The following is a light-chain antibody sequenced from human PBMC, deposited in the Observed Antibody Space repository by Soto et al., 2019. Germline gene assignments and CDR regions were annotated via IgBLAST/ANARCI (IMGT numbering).Light chain of an antibody. CDR1: SRDVGGYNY. J-gene: IGLJ1*01. V-gene: IGLV2-14*01. CDR2: DVR. Sequence: QSVLTQPASVSGSPGQSITISCTGTSRDVGGYNYVSWYQQHPGKAPKLMIYDVRNRPSGVSNRFSGSKSVNTASLTISGLQAEDDADYYCSSYTTLSTYVFGTGTKVTV. CDR3: SSYTTLSTYV.